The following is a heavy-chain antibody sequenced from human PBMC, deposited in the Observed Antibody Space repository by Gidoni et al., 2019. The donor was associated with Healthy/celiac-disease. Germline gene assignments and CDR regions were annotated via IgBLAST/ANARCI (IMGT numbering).Heavy chain of an antibody. J-gene: IGHJ6*02. V-gene: IGHV3-33*01. D-gene: IGHD2-2*01. CDR3: AREDIVVVPAAMAGMDV. CDR2: IWYDGSNK. CDR1: GFTFSSYG. Sequence: GFTFSSYGMHWVRQAPGKGLEWVAVIWYDGSNKYYADSVKGRFTISRDNSKNTLYLQMNSLRAEDTAVYYCAREDIVVVPAAMAGMDVWGQGTTVTVSS.